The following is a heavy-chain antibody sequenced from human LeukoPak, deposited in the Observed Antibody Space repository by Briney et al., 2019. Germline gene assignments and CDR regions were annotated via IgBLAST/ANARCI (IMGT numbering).Heavy chain of an antibody. CDR1: GGSISSYY. Sequence: SETLSLTCTVSGGSISSYYWSWIRQPPGKGLEWIGYIYYSGSTNYNPSLKSRVTISVDTSKNQFSLKLSSVTAADTAVYYCARDLGVDILTGYRTVNWFDPWGQGTLVTVSS. J-gene: IGHJ5*02. CDR2: IYYSGST. V-gene: IGHV4-59*01. D-gene: IGHD3-9*01. CDR3: ARDLGVDILTGYRTVNWFDP.